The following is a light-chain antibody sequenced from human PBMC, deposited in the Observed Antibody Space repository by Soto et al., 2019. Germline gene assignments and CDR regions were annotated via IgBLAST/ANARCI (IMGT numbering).Light chain of an antibody. J-gene: IGLJ1*01. CDR1: SSDVGGYNY. Sequence: QSVLTQPASVSGSPGQSIAISCTGTSSDVGGYNYVSWYQQHPGQDPKLMIYDVTTRSSGVSNRFSGSKSGNTAALTISGIKAEDEADYYCSSYTSDTTGVFGTGTKVTVL. CDR2: DVT. V-gene: IGLV2-14*03. CDR3: SSYTSDTTGV.